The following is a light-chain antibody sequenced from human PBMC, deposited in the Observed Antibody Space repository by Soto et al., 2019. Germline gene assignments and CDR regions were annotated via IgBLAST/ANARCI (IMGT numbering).Light chain of an antibody. Sequence: QSVLTQPASVSLSPGHSITISCTGTSSDVGSHNLVSWYQHYPGKAPKLIIFEASKRPSGVSNRFSGSKSGSTASLTISGLQAEDEADYYCCSNAAGSTYVFGTGTKVTVL. CDR2: EAS. J-gene: IGLJ1*01. CDR3: CSNAAGSTYV. CDR1: SSDVGSHNL. V-gene: IGLV2-23*01.